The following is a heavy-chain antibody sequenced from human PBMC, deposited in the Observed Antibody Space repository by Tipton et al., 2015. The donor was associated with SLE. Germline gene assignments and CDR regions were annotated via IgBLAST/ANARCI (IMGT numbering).Heavy chain of an antibody. CDR3: TSNFNWNS. CDR2: IGVKAYGETT. Sequence: SLRLSCAASGFTVSSHYMNWVRQAPGKGLEWVGFIGVKAYGETTQYAASVKGRFTISRDDSQSIAYLQMNSLKAEDAGLYYCTSNFNWNSWGQGTLVTVSS. D-gene: IGHD1-20*01. V-gene: IGHV3-49*04. CDR1: GFTVSSHY. J-gene: IGHJ4*02.